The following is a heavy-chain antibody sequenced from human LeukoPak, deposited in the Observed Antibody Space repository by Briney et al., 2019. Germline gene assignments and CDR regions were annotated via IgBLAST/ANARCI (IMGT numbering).Heavy chain of an antibody. D-gene: IGHD6-13*01. J-gene: IGHJ4*02. CDR2: ISYDGSSK. CDR3: AKDKIRGMRGYSSSWYDY. V-gene: IGHV3-30*18. CDR1: GFTFSNYG. Sequence: GGSLRLSCAASGFTFSNYGMYWVRQAPGKGLEWVAVISYDGSSKYYADSVKGRFTISRDNSKNTLYLQMNSLRAEDTAVYYCAKDKIRGMRGYSSSWYDYWGQGTLVTVSS.